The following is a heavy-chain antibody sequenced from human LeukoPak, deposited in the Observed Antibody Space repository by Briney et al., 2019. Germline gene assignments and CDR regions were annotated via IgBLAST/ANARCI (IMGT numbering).Heavy chain of an antibody. CDR3: ARRRDSGSLQHFDY. V-gene: IGHV3-21*04. CDR2: ISSSSSYT. CDR1: GFTFSSYS. Sequence: TGGSLRLSCAASGFTFSSYSMNWVRQAPGKGLEWVSSISSSSSYTYYADSVKGRFTISRDNAKNSLYLQMNSLRAEDTAVYYCARRRDSGSLQHFDYWGQGTLVTVSS. D-gene: IGHD1-26*01. J-gene: IGHJ4*02.